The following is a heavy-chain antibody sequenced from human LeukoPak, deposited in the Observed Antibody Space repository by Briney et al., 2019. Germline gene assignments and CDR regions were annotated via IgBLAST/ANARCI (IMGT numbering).Heavy chain of an antibody. V-gene: IGHV3-30*18. CDR3: AKTHCSGGSCYFLDY. Sequence: GGSLRLSCAASGFTFSSYGMHWVRQAPGKGLEGVAVISYDGSNKYYADSVKGRFTISRDNSKNTLYLQMNSLRAEDTAVYYCAKTHCSGGSCYFLDYWGQGTLVTVSS. J-gene: IGHJ4*02. D-gene: IGHD2-15*01. CDR1: GFTFSSYG. CDR2: ISYDGSNK.